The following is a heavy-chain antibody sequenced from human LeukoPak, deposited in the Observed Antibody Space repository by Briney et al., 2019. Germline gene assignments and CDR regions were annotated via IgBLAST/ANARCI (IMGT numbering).Heavy chain of an antibody. J-gene: IGHJ6*02. CDR2: IYSGGST. CDR3: ARVDFWSGYRKTTLDV. D-gene: IGHD3-3*01. V-gene: IGHV3-53*01. Sequence: GGSLRLSCAASGFTVSSNYMSWVRQAPGKGLEWVSVIYSGGSTYYADSVKGRFTISRDNSKNTLYLQMNSLRAEDTAVYYCARVDFWSGYRKTTLDVWGQGTTVTVSS. CDR1: GFTVSSNY.